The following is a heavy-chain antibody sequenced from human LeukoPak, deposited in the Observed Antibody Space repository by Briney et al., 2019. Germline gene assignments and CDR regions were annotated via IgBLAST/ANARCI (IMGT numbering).Heavy chain of an antibody. CDR1: GYTFTGYY. CDR2: INPNSGGT. V-gene: IGHV1-2*02. CDR3: ARDRSSSWYDVADY. Sequence: ASVKVSCKASGYTFTGYYMHWVRQAPGQGLEWMGWINPNSGGTNYAQKFQGRVTMTRDTSISTAYMELSRLRSDDTAVYYCARDRSSSWYDVADYWGQGTLVTVSS. J-gene: IGHJ4*02. D-gene: IGHD6-13*01.